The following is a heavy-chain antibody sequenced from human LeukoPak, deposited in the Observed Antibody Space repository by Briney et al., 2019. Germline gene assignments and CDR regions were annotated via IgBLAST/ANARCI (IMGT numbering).Heavy chain of an antibody. CDR1: GFTFSSYE. J-gene: IGHJ4*02. CDR2: ISSSGSTI. Sequence: GGSLRLSCAASGFTFSSYEMNWVRQAPGKGLEGVSYISSSGSTIYYADSVKGRFTISRDNAKNSLDLQMNSLRAEDTAVYYCARAMFRAGDYWGQGTLVTVSS. V-gene: IGHV3-48*03. D-gene: IGHD3-10*02. CDR3: ARAMFRAGDY.